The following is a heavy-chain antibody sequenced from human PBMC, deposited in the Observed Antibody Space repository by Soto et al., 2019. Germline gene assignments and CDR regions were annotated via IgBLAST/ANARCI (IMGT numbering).Heavy chain of an antibody. J-gene: IGHJ5*02. CDR3: ARPSTQTRFWNWFDP. Sequence: EVRLVDSGGGLVKPGASLRLSCAASGFTLSSYTMHWVRQAPGKGLEWVASISESRSSIYYADSVKGRFTISRDSAENSLFLQMTSLTAADTAVYYCARPSTQTRFWNWFDPWGQGTLVTVSS. CDR2: ISESRSSI. CDR1: GFTLSSYT. V-gene: IGHV3-21*01.